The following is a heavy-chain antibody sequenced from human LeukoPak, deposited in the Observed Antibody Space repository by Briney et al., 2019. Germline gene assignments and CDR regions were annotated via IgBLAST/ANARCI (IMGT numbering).Heavy chain of an antibody. CDR1: GYTFTGYY. J-gene: IGHJ4*02. Sequence: ASVKVSCKASGYTFTGYYMHWVRQAPRQGLEWMGWINPNSGGTNYAQKFQGRVTMTRDTSISTAYMELSRLRSDDTAVYYCARDPGSIAVAGTGDYWGQGTLVTVSS. CDR2: INPNSGGT. V-gene: IGHV1-2*02. CDR3: ARDPGSIAVAGTGDY. D-gene: IGHD6-19*01.